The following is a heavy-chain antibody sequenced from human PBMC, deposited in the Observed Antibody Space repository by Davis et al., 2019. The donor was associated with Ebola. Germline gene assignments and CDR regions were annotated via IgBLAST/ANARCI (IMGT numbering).Heavy chain of an antibody. J-gene: IGHJ4*02. CDR2: IKVYNGNT. CDR1: GYTFINYD. D-gene: IGHD6-13*01. V-gene: IGHV1-18*01. Sequence: ASVKVSCKASGYTFINYDIVWVRQAPGRGLEWVGWIKVYNGNTNYAQKLQGRVTVATDTSTSTAYMEVRGLRSDDTAVYYCARTRGEQYLASFDFWGQGTLVTVSA. CDR3: ARTRGEQYLASFDF.